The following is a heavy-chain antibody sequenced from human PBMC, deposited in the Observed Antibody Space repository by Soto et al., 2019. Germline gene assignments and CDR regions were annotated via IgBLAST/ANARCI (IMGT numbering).Heavy chain of an antibody. CDR3: ARDKESDSSSWYLGYYYYGMDV. V-gene: IGHV3-48*02. CDR2: ISSSSSTI. CDR1: GFTFSSYS. J-gene: IGHJ6*02. D-gene: IGHD6-13*01. Sequence: GGSLRLSCAASGFTFSSYSMNWVRQAPGKGLEWVSYISSSSSTIYYADSVKGRFTISRDNAKNSLYLQMNSLRDEDTAVYYCARDKESDSSSWYLGYYYYGMDVWGQGTTVTVSS.